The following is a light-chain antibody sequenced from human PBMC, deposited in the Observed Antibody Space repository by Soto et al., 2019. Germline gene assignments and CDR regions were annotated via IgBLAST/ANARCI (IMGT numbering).Light chain of an antibody. CDR3: ATWDTSLSAVV. CDR1: GSNIGTNH. V-gene: IGLV1-51*01. Sequence: QSVLTQPPSVSAAAGQKVTISCSGRGSNIGTNHVSWFQKLPGTAPKGVIYDTNRRPSGIPGRFSASKSGTSATLAITGLQTDDEADYYCATWDTSLSAVVFGGGTQLTVL. J-gene: IGLJ3*02. CDR2: DTN.